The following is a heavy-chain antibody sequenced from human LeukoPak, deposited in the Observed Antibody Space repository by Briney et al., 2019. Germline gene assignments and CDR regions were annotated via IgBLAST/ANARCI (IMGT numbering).Heavy chain of an antibody. CDR1: GFTFSSYA. J-gene: IGHJ4*02. V-gene: IGHV3-23*01. Sequence: GGSLRLSCAASGFTFSSYAMSWVRQAPGKGLEWVSAFSGSGGSTYYADSVKGRFTISRDNSKNTLYLQTNSLRAEDTAVYYCAKVSSFLPYFDYWGQGTLVTVSS. CDR2: FSGSGGST. CDR3: AKVSSFLPYFDY. D-gene: IGHD3-16*02.